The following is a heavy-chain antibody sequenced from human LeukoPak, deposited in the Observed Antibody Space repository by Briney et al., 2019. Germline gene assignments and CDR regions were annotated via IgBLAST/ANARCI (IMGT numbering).Heavy chain of an antibody. J-gene: IGHJ5*02. Sequence: PSETLSLTCAVYGGSFSGYYWSWIRQPPGKGLEWIGEINHSGSTNYNPSLKSRVTISVDTSKNQFSLELSSVTAADTAVYYCARGPRITMVRGVIIPNWFDPWGQGTLVTVSS. CDR2: INHSGST. CDR1: GGSFSGYY. CDR3: ARGPRITMVRGVIIPNWFDP. V-gene: IGHV4-34*01. D-gene: IGHD3-10*01.